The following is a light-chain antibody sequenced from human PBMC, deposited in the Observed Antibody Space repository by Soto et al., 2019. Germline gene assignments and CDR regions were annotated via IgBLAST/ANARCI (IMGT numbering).Light chain of an antibody. CDR1: QSVNNN. CDR2: GAS. Sequence: EIVMTQSPATLSVSPGERATLSCRASQSVNNNLAWYQQKLGQAPRVLIEGASTRATGIPARFTGSGSGTEFILTITSLQSEDYAGYYCQEYNTWPWTFGQGTKVDIK. J-gene: IGKJ1*01. CDR3: QEYNTWPWT. V-gene: IGKV3-15*01.